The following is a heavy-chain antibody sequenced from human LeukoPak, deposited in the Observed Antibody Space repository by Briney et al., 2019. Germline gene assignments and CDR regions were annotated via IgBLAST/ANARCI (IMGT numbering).Heavy chain of an antibody. Sequence: PGGSLRLSCAASGFTFSSYGMHWVRQTPGKGLEWVSFIRFDASNQYYADSVKGRFTISRDNSKNTLYLQMNSLRAEDTAVYYCARGRRYFDPEGPFDYWGQGTLVTVSS. CDR3: ARGRRYFDPEGPFDY. D-gene: IGHD3-9*01. CDR1: GFTFSSYG. CDR2: IRFDASNQ. V-gene: IGHV3-30*02. J-gene: IGHJ4*02.